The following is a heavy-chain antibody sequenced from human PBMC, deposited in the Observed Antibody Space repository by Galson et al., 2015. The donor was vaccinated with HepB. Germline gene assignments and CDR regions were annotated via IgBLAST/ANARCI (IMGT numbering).Heavy chain of an antibody. J-gene: IGHJ6*03. CDR2: IYTSGST. D-gene: IGHD3-3*01. CDR1: GGSISSGSYY. CDR3: ATTNVTIFEGIYMDV. V-gene: IGHV4-61*02. Sequence: LSLTCTVSGGSISSGSYYWSWIRQPAGKGLEWIGRIYTSGSTNYNPSLKSRVTMSVDTSKNQFSLKLSSVTAADTAVYYCATTNVTIFEGIYMDVWGKGTTVTVS.